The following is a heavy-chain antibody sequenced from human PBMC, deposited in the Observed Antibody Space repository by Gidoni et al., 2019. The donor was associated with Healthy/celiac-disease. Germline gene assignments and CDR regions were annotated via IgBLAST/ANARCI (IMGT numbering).Heavy chain of an antibody. CDR3: ARAPCRIAARLGHWFDP. Sequence: QVQLQESGPGLVKPSETLSLPCAVSGYSISSGYYWGWIRQPPGKGVEWIGSTYHRGSTYNNPSLKSRVTISVDTSKNQFSLKMSSVTAADTAVEYCARAPCRIAARLGHWFDPWGQGTLVTVSS. V-gene: IGHV4-38-2*01. CDR1: GYSISSGYY. J-gene: IGHJ5*02. D-gene: IGHD6-6*01. CDR2: TYHRGST.